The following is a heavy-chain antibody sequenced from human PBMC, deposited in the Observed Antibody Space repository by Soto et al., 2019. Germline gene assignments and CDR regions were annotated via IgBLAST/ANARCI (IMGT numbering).Heavy chain of an antibody. CDR2: INAGNGNT. Sequence: ASVKVSCKASGYTFTSYAMHWARQAPGQRLEWMGWINAGNGNTKYSQKFQGRVTITRDTSASTAYMELSSLRSEDTAVYYCARDLRGVATIAGGNWFDPWGQGTLVTVSS. V-gene: IGHV1-3*01. CDR1: GYTFTSYA. J-gene: IGHJ5*02. CDR3: ARDLRGVATIAGGNWFDP. D-gene: IGHD5-12*01.